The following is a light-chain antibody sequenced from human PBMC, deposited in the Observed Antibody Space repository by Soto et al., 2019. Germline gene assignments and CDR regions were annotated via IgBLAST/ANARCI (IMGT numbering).Light chain of an antibody. V-gene: IGKV1-5*01. CDR2: DGS. Sequence: DIQMTQSPSALSASVGDRVTITCRASQSISSWLAWYQQKPGKAPRLLIYDGSHLERGVPSRFSGSGSGTEFTLTISDLQPDDLATYYYQQYNNFWTFGPGTKVEI. CDR3: QQYNNFWT. J-gene: IGKJ1*01. CDR1: QSISSW.